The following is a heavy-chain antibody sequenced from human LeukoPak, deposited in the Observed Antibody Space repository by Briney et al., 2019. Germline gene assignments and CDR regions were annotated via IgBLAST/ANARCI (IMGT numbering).Heavy chain of an antibody. V-gene: IGHV3-21*01. Sequence: GGSLRLSCVASGFTFSSHGMDWVRQAPGKGLEWVSGIIPSGHTTYYADSVKGRFTISRDNAKNSLYLQMNSLRAEDTAVYYCARDYTTVVTPVGNLDYWGQGTLVTVSS. CDR3: ARDYTTVVTPVGNLDY. CDR2: IIPSGHTT. D-gene: IGHD4-23*01. CDR1: GFTFSSHG. J-gene: IGHJ4*02.